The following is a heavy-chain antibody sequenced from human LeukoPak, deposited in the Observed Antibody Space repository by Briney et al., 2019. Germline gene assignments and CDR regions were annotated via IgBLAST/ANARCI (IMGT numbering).Heavy chain of an antibody. CDR1: GGSISSSNW. J-gene: IGHJ4*02. CDR3: ARTVTTTHFDY. D-gene: IGHD4-11*01. V-gene: IGHV4-4*02. CDR2: IYHSGGT. Sequence: SETLSLTCAVSGGSISSSNWWSWVRQPPGKGLEWIGEIYHSGGTYYNPSLKSRVTISVDRSSNQFSLKLTSVTVADTAVYYCARTVTTTHFDYWGQGTLVTVSS.